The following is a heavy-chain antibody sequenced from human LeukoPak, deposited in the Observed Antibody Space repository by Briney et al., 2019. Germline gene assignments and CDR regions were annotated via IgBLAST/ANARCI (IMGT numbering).Heavy chain of an antibody. Sequence: GGSLRLSCAASGFTFSGYHMNWVRQAPGKGLEGVSSISSNGRYIYYADSVKGRFTISRDNAKNSLYLQMNSLRAEDTAVYYCARDQEGDGYLKFDYWGHGTLVTVSS. CDR1: GFTFSGYH. V-gene: IGHV3-21*01. CDR2: ISSNGRYI. CDR3: ARDQEGDGYLKFDY. D-gene: IGHD5-24*01. J-gene: IGHJ4*01.